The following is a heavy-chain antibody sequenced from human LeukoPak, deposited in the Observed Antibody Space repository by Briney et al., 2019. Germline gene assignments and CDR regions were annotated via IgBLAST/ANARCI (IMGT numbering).Heavy chain of an antibody. CDR3: ARGTCSGGSCSYAY. V-gene: IGHV7-4-1*02. CDR1: GNTFTRYG. Sequence: ASVNVSFTASGNTFTRYGMNWVRQAPGQGLEWMGWINTNTGNPTYAQGFTGRFVFSLDTSVSTAYLHISSLKAEDTAVYYCARGTCSGGSCSYAYWGQGTLVTVSS. CDR2: INTNTGNP. D-gene: IGHD2-15*01. J-gene: IGHJ4*02.